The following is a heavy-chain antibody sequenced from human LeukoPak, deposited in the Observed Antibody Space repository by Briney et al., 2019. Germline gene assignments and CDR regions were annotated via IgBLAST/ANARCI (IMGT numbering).Heavy chain of an antibody. J-gene: IGHJ4*02. V-gene: IGHV3-74*01. CDR3: ARGGYSGSYYRFS. CDR2: ISKDGSDT. Sequence: PGGSLRLSCAASGFRFSDYWMHWVRQAPGKGPEWLSRISKDGSDTVYADSAKGRFPASRDNAKNTVYLQVTNLRPEDTAVYCCARGGYSGSYYRFSWGQGTLVTVAS. CDR1: GFRFSDYW. D-gene: IGHD6-6*01.